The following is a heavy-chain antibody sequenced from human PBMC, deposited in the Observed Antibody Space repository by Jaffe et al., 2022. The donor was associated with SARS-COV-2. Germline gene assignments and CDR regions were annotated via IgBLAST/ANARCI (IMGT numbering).Heavy chain of an antibody. CDR3: ARVYRRLLWFGDPNGELDY. V-gene: IGHV5-10-1*03. Sequence: EVQLVQSGAEVKKPGESLRISCKGSGYSFTSYWISWVRQMPGKGLEWMGRIDPSDSYTNYSPSFQGHVTISADKSISTAYLQWSSLKASDTAMYYCARVYRRLLWFGDPNGELDYWGQGTLVTVSS. D-gene: IGHD3-10*01. CDR1: GYSFTSYW. J-gene: IGHJ4*02. CDR2: IDPSDSYT.